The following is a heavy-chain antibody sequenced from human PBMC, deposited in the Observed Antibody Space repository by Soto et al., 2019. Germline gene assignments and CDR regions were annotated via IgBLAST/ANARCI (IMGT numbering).Heavy chain of an antibody. J-gene: IGHJ4*02. V-gene: IGHV3-72*01. CDR3: XXXXXXXXXXDY. CDR1: GXXXSDHY. CDR2: IRDKAHSYTT. Sequence: EVQLVESGGGLVQPGGSLRLSCAXSGXXXSDHYMDXVRXAXGKGLEWVARIRDKAHSYTTEYAASVKGRFIISRDDSKNSLYLQMNSLKXXXTXXXXXXXXXXXXXXXDYWGQGALVTVSS.